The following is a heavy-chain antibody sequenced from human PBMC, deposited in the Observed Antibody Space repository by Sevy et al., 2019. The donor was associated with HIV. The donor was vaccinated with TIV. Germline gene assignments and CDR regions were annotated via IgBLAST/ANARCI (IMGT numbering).Heavy chain of an antibody. J-gene: IGHJ4*02. D-gene: IGHD5-18*01. Sequence: GGSLRLSCVVSGLTFSSDSMNWVRQAPGKGLEWLAYISSSSRTIYYADSVEGRFTISRDNDKKSVFLQMNNLRDEDSATYYCARDVDTPFGSSFDSWGQGTLVTVSP. CDR3: ARDVDTPFGSSFDS. V-gene: IGHV3-48*02. CDR2: ISSSSRTI. CDR1: GLTFSSDS.